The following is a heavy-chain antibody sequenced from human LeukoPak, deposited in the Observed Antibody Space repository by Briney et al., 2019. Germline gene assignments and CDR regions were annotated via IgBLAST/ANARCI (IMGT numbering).Heavy chain of an antibody. Sequence: SETLSLTCTVSGGSIRSYYWSWIRQPPGKGLEWVGYIFYSGTTDSNPSLKSRVTISVDTSKNQFSLKLSSVTAADTAVYYCARTYCSGGSCHFDNWGQGTLVTVSS. CDR1: GGSIRSYY. J-gene: IGHJ4*02. CDR2: IFYSGTT. D-gene: IGHD2-15*01. CDR3: ARTYCSGGSCHFDN. V-gene: IGHV4-59*08.